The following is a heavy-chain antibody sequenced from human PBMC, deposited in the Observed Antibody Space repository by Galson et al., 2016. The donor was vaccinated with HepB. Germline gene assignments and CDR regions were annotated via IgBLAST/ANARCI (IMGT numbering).Heavy chain of an antibody. CDR1: GGTFSSYG. CDR3: ARAVQHSRGYSLGAAGRRSYDP. Sequence: SVKVSCKASGGTFSSYGISWLRQAPGQGPEWMGGIIPPFGRANYAQKLQDRVTITADESTSTAYMELSNLRSEDTAVYYCARAVQHSRGYSLGAAGRRSYDPWGQGTLVTVSS. CDR2: IIPPFGRA. J-gene: IGHJ5*02. V-gene: IGHV1-69*13. D-gene: IGHD5-18*01.